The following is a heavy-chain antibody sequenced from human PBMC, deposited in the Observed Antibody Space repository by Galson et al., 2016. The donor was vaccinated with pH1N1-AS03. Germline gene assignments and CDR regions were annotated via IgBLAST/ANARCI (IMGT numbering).Heavy chain of an antibody. D-gene: IGHD1-26*01. V-gene: IGHV1-2*02. CDR1: GYTFSDYY. CDR2: INPSSGGT. Sequence: SVKVSCKASGYTFSDYYMHWVRQAPGQKLEWMGWINPSSGGTKYTQKFQGRVTMTRDTSISTAYMELSRLTSDDTAVYFCARGGGSSLDYWGQGTLVPVSS. CDR3: ARGGGSSLDY. J-gene: IGHJ4*02.